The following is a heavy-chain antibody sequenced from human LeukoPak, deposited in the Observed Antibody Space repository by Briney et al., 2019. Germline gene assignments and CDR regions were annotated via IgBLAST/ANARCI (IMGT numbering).Heavy chain of an antibody. D-gene: IGHD6-19*01. CDR3: ARTDTQPLEQWLIDY. CDR2: ISYDGSNK. CDR1: GFTFSSYA. J-gene: IGHJ4*02. Sequence: SLRLSCAASGFTFSSYAMHWVRQAPGKGLEWVAVISYDGSNKYYADSVKGRFTISRDNSKNTLYLQMNSLRAEDTAVYYCARTDTQPLEQWLIDYWGQGTLVTVSS. V-gene: IGHV3-30*04.